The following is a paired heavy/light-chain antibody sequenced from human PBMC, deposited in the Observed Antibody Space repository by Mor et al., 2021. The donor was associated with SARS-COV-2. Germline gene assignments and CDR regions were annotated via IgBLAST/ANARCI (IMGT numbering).Heavy chain of an antibody. J-gene: IGHJ4*02. Sequence: EVQLVESGGGLVQSGGSLRLSCAASGFTFSTYWMSWVRQAPGKGLEWVANINQDGSERYYVDSVKGRFTVSRDNAENSLYLQMNSLRAEDTAMYYCARDHDYNSGWYALWGQGTLVTVSS. V-gene: IGHV3-7*03. CDR1: GFTFSTYW. CDR3: ARDHDYNSGWYAL. CDR2: INQDGSER. D-gene: IGHD6-19*01.
Light chain of an antibody. CDR2: GAS. J-gene: IGKJ1*01. CDR1: QDISNY. V-gene: IGKV1-16*02. Sequence: DIQMTQSPSSLSASVGDRVTITCRASQDISNYLAWFQQKPGKAPKSLVYGASTLQSGVPSKFSGSGSGTDFTLTISSLQPEDFATYYCQQYNGYPRTFGQGTKVEIK. CDR3: QQYNGYPRT.